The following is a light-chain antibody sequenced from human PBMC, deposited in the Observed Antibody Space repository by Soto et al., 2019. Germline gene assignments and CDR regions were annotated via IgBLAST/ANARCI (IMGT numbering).Light chain of an antibody. CDR2: EVS. V-gene: IGLV2-14*01. Sequence: QSVLTQPASVSGSPGQSITISCTGTSSDVGAYNYVSWYQQYPGKVPKLMIYEVSNRPSGVSNRFSGSKSGNTASLTISGLQAEDEADYYCCSYAGRYTYVFGTGTKVTVL. J-gene: IGLJ1*01. CDR1: SSDVGAYNY. CDR3: CSYAGRYTYV.